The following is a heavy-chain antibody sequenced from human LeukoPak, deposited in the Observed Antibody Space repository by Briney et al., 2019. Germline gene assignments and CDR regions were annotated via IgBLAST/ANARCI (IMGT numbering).Heavy chain of an antibody. V-gene: IGHV3-30*18. CDR2: ISYDGSNK. CDR1: GFTFSSYG. J-gene: IGHJ4*02. D-gene: IGHD3-9*01. CDR3: AKGGRYFDWLEYFDY. Sequence: GGSLRLSCAASGFTFSSYGMHWVRQAPGKGLEWVAVISYDGSNKYYADSVKGRFTISRDNSKNTLYLQMNSLRAEDTAVYYCAKGGRYFDWLEYFDYWGQGNLVTVSS.